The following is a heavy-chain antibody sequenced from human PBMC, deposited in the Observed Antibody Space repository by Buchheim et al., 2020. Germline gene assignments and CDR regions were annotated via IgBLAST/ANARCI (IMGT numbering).Heavy chain of an antibody. Sequence: QVQLQQWGAGLLKPSETLSLTCAVYGGSFSGYYWSWIRQPPGNGLEWIGEINHSGSTNYNPSLKSRVTISVDTSKNQFSLKLSSVTAADTAVYYCARGIAVAGTYYYYYYGMDVWGQGTT. D-gene: IGHD6-19*01. V-gene: IGHV4-34*01. CDR3: ARGIAVAGTYYYYYYGMDV. J-gene: IGHJ6*02. CDR2: INHSGST. CDR1: GGSFSGYY.